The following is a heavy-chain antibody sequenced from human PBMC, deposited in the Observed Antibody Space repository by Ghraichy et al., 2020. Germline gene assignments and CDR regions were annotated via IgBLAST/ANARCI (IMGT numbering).Heavy chain of an antibody. V-gene: IGHV1-69*06. CDR2: IIPIFGTA. CDR1: GGTFSSYA. J-gene: IGHJ3*02. CDR3: ARDKQWSSGGGPVDAFDI. D-gene: IGHD6-19*01. Sequence: SVKVSCKASGGTFSSYAISWVRQAPGQGLEWMGGIIPIFGTANYAQKFQGRVTITADKSTSTAYMELSSLRSEDTAVYYCARDKQWSSGGGPVDAFDIWGQGTMVTVSS.